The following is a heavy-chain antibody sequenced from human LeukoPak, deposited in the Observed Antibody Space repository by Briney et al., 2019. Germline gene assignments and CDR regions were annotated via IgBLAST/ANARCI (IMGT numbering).Heavy chain of an antibody. CDR2: ISYDGSNK. CDR3: AKLVAEQWAADAFDI. CDR1: GFTFSSYG. D-gene: IGHD6-19*01. V-gene: IGHV3-30*18. J-gene: IGHJ3*02. Sequence: GGSLRLSCAASGFTFSSYGMHWVRQALGKGLERVAVISYDGSNKYYADSVKGRFTISRDNSKNTLYLQMNSLTAEDRAVYYCAKLVAEQWAADAFDIWGQGTMVTVSS.